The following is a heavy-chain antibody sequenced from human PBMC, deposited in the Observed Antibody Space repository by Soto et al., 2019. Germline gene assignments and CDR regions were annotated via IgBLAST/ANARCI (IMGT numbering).Heavy chain of an antibody. CDR3: ARQWGGDY. Sequence: SETLSLTCNVSGGSISSSSYYWGWIRQPPGKGLEWIASIYYSGHTYYNPSLKSRVTISIDTSKNQFSLKLTSVTAADTAVYYCARQWGGDYWGQGTLVTVSS. V-gene: IGHV4-39*01. CDR1: GGSISSSSYY. D-gene: IGHD3-16*01. J-gene: IGHJ4*02. CDR2: IYYSGHT.